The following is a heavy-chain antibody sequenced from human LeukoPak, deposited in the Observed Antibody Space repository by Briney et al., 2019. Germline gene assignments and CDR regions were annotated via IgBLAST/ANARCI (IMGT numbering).Heavy chain of an antibody. D-gene: IGHD3-22*01. CDR3: AGYDSSGYRA. CDR1: GGSISSGGYY. J-gene: IGHJ5*02. Sequence: KPSQTLSLTCTVSGGSISSGGYYWSWIRQHPGKGLEWIGYIYYSGSTHYNPSLKSRVTISVDTSKNQFSLKLSSVTAADTAVYYCAGYDSSGYRAWGQGTLVTVSS. CDR2: IYYSGST. V-gene: IGHV4-31*03.